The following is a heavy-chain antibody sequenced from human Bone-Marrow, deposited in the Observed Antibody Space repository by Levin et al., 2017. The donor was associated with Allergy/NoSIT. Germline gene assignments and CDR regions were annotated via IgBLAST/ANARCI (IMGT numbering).Heavy chain of an antibody. Sequence: GESLKISCAASGFTFSNAWMNWVRQAPGKGLEWVGRIKTRTDGGTTDYAAPVKGRFTISRDDSKNTLYLQMNSLKTEDTAVYYCTTGVRHGHYQFDYWGQGTLVTVSS. V-gene: IGHV3-15*01. D-gene: IGHD4-17*01. J-gene: IGHJ4*02. CDR2: IKTRTDGGTT. CDR3: TTGVRHGHYQFDY. CDR1: GFTFSNAW.